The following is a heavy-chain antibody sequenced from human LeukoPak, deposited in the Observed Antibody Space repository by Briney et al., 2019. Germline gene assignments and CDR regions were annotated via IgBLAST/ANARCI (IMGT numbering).Heavy chain of an antibody. Sequence: GGSLRLSCAASGFNFSSYGMHWVRQDPGKGLEGVAVISYDGSNKYYAASVKGRCTISRDNSKHTLYLQMNSLIAEDTAVYYSATHCSSGGFEFWGQGTLVSVSS. V-gene: IGHV3-30*03. CDR3: ATHCSSGGFEF. CDR2: ISYDGSNK. D-gene: IGHD6-25*01. CDR1: GFNFSSYG. J-gene: IGHJ4*02.